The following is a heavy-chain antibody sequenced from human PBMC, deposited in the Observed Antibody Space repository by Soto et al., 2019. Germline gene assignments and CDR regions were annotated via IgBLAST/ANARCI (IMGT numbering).Heavy chain of an antibody. CDR3: ARAPSWFDP. J-gene: IGHJ5*02. V-gene: IGHV4-31*03. Sequence: SETLSLTCTVSGGSISPYYWSWIRQHPGKGLEWIGYIYYSGSPYYNPSLKSRVTISVDTSKNQFSLKLSSVTAADTAVYYCARAPSWFDPWGQGTLVTVSS. CDR2: IYYSGSP. CDR1: GGSISPYY.